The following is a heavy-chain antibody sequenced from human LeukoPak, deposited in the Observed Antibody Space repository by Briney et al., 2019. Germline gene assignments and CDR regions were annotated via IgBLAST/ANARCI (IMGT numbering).Heavy chain of an antibody. Sequence: GESLMLSCKCSGYSFTSYWIGLVRQMPGKGMELMGINYSGDSDTLHSPSFQAHVTISAHMSISTPSQPWSSLKPSHTDMYSCARLSESSRQHPYFDYWGQGTLVTVSS. J-gene: IGHJ4*02. V-gene: IGHV5-51*01. CDR3: ARLSESSRQHPYFDY. CDR1: GYSFTSYW. CDR2: NYSGDSDT. D-gene: IGHD6-13*01.